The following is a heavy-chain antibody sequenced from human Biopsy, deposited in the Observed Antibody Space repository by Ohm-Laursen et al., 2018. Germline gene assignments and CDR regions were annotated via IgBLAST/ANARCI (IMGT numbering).Heavy chain of an antibody. V-gene: IGHV2-70*11. CDR3: ARTPILIVSAGLVYRHRRHLQGMDV. CDR1: GFSLSSRGMC. D-gene: IGHD6-13*01. CDR2: VDWDDYK. J-gene: IGHJ6*02. Sequence: TQTLTLTCSFSGFSLSSRGMCVSWIRQAPGKALEWLARVDWDDYKDYSASLQAKLSISKDTSNDQVVLTVNNVDPADTATYYCARTPILIVSAGLVYRHRRHLQGMDVWGQGIAVTVS.